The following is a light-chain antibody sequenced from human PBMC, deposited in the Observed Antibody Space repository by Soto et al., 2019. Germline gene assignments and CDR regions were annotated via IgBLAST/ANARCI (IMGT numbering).Light chain of an antibody. CDR2: EGS. J-gene: IGLJ1*01. CDR3: CSFARSSTSYV. CDR1: SSDVGSSNL. Sequence: QSVLTQPASVSGSPGQSITISCTGTSSDVGSSNLVSWYQQHPGKAPKLIIYEGSRRPSGFSGRFSGSMSGNTASLTISGLQAEDEADYYCCSFARSSTSYVFGTGT. V-gene: IGLV2-23*01.